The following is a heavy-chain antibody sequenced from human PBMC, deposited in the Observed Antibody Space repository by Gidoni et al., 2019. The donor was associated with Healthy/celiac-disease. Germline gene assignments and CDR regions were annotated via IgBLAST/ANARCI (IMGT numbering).Heavy chain of an antibody. CDR3: ARDGSSGWLHYYYYYYGMDV. CDR2: MNPNSGNT. J-gene: IGHJ6*02. Sequence: QVQLVQSGAEVKKPGASVKVSCKASGYTFTSYDIHWVRQATGQGLEWMGWMNPNSGNTGYAQKFQGRVTMTRNTSISTSYMELSSLRSEDTAVYYCARDGSSGWLHYYYYYYGMDVWGQGTTVTVSS. V-gene: IGHV1-8*01. D-gene: IGHD6-19*01. CDR1: GYTFTSYD.